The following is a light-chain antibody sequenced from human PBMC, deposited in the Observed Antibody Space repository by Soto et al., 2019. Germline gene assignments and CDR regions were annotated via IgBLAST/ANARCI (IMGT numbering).Light chain of an antibody. V-gene: IGKV1-27*01. CDR3: QKYIAATQT. J-gene: IGKJ1*01. CDR1: QGMIDS. CDR2: AAS. Sequence: DIQMTHSPSSLSASVGDRGTITCRASQGMIDSLAWYQQKPGKGPKLLIYAASNLNSGVPSRFSDSGSGTAFTLNISRLYPEDVATYYGQKYIAATQTFGPGTMVEIK.